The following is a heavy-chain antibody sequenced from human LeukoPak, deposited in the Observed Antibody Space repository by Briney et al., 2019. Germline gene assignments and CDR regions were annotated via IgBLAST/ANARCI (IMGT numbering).Heavy chain of an antibody. CDR2: MNPNSGNT. J-gene: IGHJ6*03. CDR3: ARALGYSGSYSEEYYYYYMDV. V-gene: IGHV1-8*03. D-gene: IGHD1-26*01. CDR1: GYTFTSYD. Sequence: GASVKVSCKASGYTFTSYDINWVRQATGQGLEWMGWMNPNSGNTGYAQKFQGRVTITRNTSISTAYMELSSLRSEDTAVYYCARALGYSGSYSEEYYYYYMDVWGKGTTVTVSS.